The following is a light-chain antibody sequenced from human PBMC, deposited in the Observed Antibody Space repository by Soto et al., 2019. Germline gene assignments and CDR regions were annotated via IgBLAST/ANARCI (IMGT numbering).Light chain of an antibody. J-gene: IGKJ4*01. CDR3: QQVKSYPRT. V-gene: IGKV3-15*01. CDR2: GAS. CDR1: QSVRSN. Sequence: EIVMTQSPATLSVSPGERATLSCRASQSVRSNLAWYQQRRGQAPRLLIYGASTRATGIPARFSGSGSGTEFTLTISSLQSEDFATYYCQQVKSYPRTFGEGTRVEIK.